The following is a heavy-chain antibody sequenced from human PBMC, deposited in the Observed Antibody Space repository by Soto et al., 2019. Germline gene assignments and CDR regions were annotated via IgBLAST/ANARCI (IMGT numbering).Heavy chain of an antibody. J-gene: IGHJ4*02. CDR3: ARGSEDSYPGSRIFDF. Sequence: LRLSCVASGLTFGNRAMSWVRLAPGEGLEWVSTVTDTGGDAKYADSVRGRFTMSRDHSKNTLYLQLRRPRPEDTAGYYCARGSEDSYPGSRIFDFWGRGTLVTVSS. V-gene: IGHV3-23*01. CDR2: VTDTGGDA. D-gene: IGHD3-10*01. CDR1: GLTFGNRA.